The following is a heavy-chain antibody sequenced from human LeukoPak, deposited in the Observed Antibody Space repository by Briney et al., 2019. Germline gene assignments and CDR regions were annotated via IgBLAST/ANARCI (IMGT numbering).Heavy chain of an antibody. V-gene: IGHV4-34*01. CDR2: INHSGST. CDR1: GGSFSGYY. CDR3: ARHSGITMIVVDP. J-gene: IGHJ5*02. D-gene: IGHD3-22*01. Sequence: PSETLSLTCAVYGGSFSGYYWSWIRQPPGKGLEWIGEINHSGSTNYNPSLESRVTISVDTSKNQFSLKLSSVTAADTAVYYCARHSGITMIVVDPWGQGTLVTVSS.